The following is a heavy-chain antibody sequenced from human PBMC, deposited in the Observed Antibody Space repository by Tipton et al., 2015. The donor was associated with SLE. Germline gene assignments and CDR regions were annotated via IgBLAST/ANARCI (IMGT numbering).Heavy chain of an antibody. CDR1: GFTFSSYW. CDR2: IKQDGSEK. J-gene: IGHJ3*02. V-gene: IGHV3-7*03. D-gene: IGHD1-26*01. CDR3: AKVIVGAYSEAFDI. Sequence: SLRLSCAASGFTFSSYWMSWVRQAPGKGLEWVANIKQDGSEKYYVDSVKGRFTISRDNSKNTLYLQMNSLRAEDTAVYYCAKVIVGAYSEAFDIWGQGTMVTVSS.